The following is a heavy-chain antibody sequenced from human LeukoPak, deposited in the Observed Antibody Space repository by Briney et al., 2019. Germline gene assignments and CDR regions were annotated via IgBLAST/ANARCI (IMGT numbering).Heavy chain of an antibody. V-gene: IGHV4-34*01. Sequence: SETLSLTCAVYGGSFSGYYWSWIRQPPGKGLEWIGEINHSGSTNYNPSLKSRVTISVDTSKNQFSLKLSSVTAADTAVYYRARGVRSRWYGVADWFDPWGQGTLVTVSS. D-gene: IGHD6-13*01. CDR3: ARGVRSRWYGVADWFDP. CDR2: INHSGST. CDR1: GGSFSGYY. J-gene: IGHJ5*02.